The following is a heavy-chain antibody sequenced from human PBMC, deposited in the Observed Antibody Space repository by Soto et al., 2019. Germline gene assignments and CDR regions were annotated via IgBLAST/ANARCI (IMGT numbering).Heavy chain of an antibody. V-gene: IGHV5-51*01. CDR3: ARSQYPGRIEMGFDY. Sequence: GESLKISCKGSGYSFSNYWIAWVRQMPGKGLEWMGIIYPGDSDTRYSPSFQGQVTISADKSISTAYLQWSSLKASDTAMYYCARSQYPGRIEMGFDYWGQGTLVTVSS. CDR2: IYPGDSDT. CDR1: GYSFSNYW. D-gene: IGHD2-2*02. J-gene: IGHJ4*02.